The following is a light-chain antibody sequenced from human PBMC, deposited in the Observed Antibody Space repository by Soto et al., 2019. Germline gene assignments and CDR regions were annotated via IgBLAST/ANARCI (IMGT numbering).Light chain of an antibody. Sequence: LTQPASVSGPPGQSITISCTGTSSDVGGYNYVSWYQLHPGKAPKLIIYEVSHRPSGASNHFSGYKSGNTASLTISGLQAEDEADYYCSSYTSTSTPCVFGTGTKVTVL. CDR3: SSYTSTSTPCV. CDR2: EVS. CDR1: SSDVGGYNY. V-gene: IGLV2-14*01. J-gene: IGLJ1*01.